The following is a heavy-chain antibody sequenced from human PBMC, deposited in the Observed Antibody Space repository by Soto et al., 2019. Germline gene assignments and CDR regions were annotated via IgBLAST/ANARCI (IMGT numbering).Heavy chain of an antibody. D-gene: IGHD6-19*01. CDR3: AKVSPSYSSGSYYGMDV. J-gene: IGHJ6*02. CDR1: GFTFSSYG. V-gene: IGHV3-30*18. CDR2: ISYDGSNK. Sequence: HVQLVESGGGVVQPGRSLRLSCAASGFTFSSYGMHWVRQAPGKGLEWVAVISYDGSNKYYADSVKGRFTISRDNSKNTLYLQMNSLRAEDTAVYYCAKVSPSYSSGSYYGMDVWGQGTTVTVSS.